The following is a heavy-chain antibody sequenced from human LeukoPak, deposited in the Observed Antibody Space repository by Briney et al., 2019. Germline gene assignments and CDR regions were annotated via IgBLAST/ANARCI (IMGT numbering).Heavy chain of an antibody. V-gene: IGHV4-61*02. D-gene: IGHD1-26*01. CDR3: ARDFTSGGTLFDY. Sequence: PSETLSLTCTVSGGSISSGSHYWSWIRQPAGKGLEWIGRIYTSGSTNYNPSLKSRVTISVDTSKNQFSLKLSSVTAADTAVYYCARDFTSGGTLFDYWGQGTLVTVSS. CDR1: GGSISSGSHY. J-gene: IGHJ4*02. CDR2: IYTSGST.